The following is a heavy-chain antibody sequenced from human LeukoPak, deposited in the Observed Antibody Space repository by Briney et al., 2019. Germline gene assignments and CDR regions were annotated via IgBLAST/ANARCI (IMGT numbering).Heavy chain of an antibody. CDR1: DSSICNTNS. CDR3: ARVRIAVDEVYFDY. J-gene: IGHJ4*02. V-gene: IGHV4-4*02. D-gene: IGHD6-19*01. Sequence: PWGSLSLTRAVSDSSICNTNSGPWVRPPPEKSLESIMQLPHSGSTNYNPSPKSRATISVDKSKNQFSLKLSSVTASDTAVYYCARVRIAVDEVYFDYWGQGTLVTVSS. CDR2: LPHSGST.